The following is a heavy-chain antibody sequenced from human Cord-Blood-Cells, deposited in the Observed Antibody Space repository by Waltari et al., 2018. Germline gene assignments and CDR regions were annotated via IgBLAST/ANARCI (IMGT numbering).Heavy chain of an antibody. D-gene: IGHD2-2*01. J-gene: IGHJ6*02. V-gene: IGHV4-39*01. CDR1: GGPISSSRYH. Sequence: QLQLQESGPGLVTPSAPLSIPRTVSGGPISSSRYHWGRIREPPRQGMEWIGSIYYSGSTYYNPSLKSRVTISIDTSKNQFSLKLSSVTAADTAVYYCATASPLCSSTSCYYYYGMDVWGQGTTVTVSS. CDR3: ATASPLCSSTSCYYYYGMDV. CDR2: IYYSGST.